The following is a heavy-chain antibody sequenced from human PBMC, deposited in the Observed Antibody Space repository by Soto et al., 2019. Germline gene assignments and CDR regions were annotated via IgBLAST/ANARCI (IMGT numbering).Heavy chain of an antibody. Sequence: GXLRLSCASSGFXFSSYLLHWVRQAPGKGLVFVSLINSDWSSTSYADSVKFLFTISIDNSNNTLYLQMNSLRAEDTAVYYCARGPLTYYYDSSGYWALGYWGQGTLGTVS. CDR2: INSDWSST. CDR1: GFXFSSYL. CDR3: ARGPLTYYYDSSGYWALGY. V-gene: IGHV3-74*01. J-gene: IGHJ4*02. D-gene: IGHD3-22*01.